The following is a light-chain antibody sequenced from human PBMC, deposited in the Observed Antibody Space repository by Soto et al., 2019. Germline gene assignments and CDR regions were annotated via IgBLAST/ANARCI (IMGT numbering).Light chain of an antibody. J-gene: IGLJ1*01. V-gene: IGLV1-40*01. CDR3: QSYDNSLSVYV. CDR1: SSNIGAHYD. CDR2: GNS. Sequence: VLTQPPSVSGAPGQRVTISCTGSSSNIGAHYDVHWYQQLPGTAPKLLIYGNSNRPSGVPDRFSGSKSGTSASLAITGLQAEDEADYYCQSYDNSLSVYVFGTGTKVTVL.